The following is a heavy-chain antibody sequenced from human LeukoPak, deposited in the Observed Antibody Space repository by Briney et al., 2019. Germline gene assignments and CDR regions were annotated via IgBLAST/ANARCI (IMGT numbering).Heavy chain of an antibody. CDR2: ISSSSGTI. J-gene: IGHJ5*02. D-gene: IGHD2-15*01. CDR1: GFTFSSNS. V-gene: IGHV3-48*01. CDR3: ARELGYCSGGSCYNIRFDP. Sequence: GGSLRLXCAASGFTFSSNSTNWVRQAPGKGLEWVSYISSSSGTIYHADSVKGRFTISRDNAKNSLYLQMNSLRAEDTAVYYCARELGYCSGGSCYNIRFDPWGQGTLVTVSS.